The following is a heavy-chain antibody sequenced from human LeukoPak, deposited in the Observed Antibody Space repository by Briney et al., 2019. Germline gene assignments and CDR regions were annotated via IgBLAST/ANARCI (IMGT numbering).Heavy chain of an antibody. J-gene: IGHJ4*02. D-gene: IGHD2-15*01. V-gene: IGHV4-4*09. CDR2: IYTSGST. CDR3: ARASIYCSGGSCYSAAFDY. Sequence: SETLSLTCTVSGGSISSYYWSWIRQPPGKGLEWIGYIYTSGSTNYNPSLKSRVTISVDTSKNQFSLKLSSVTAADTAVYYCARASIYCSGGSCYSAAFDYWGQGILVTVSS. CDR1: GGSISSYY.